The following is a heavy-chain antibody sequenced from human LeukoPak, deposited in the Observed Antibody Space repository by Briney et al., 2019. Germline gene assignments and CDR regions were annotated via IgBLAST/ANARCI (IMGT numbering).Heavy chain of an antibody. J-gene: IGHJ3*02. CDR1: GGSISSSSYY. V-gene: IGHV4-39*07. Sequence: SETLSLTCTVSGGSISSSSYYWGWIRQPPGKGLEWIGSIYYSGSTYYNPSLKSRVTISVDTSKNQFSLKLSSVTAADTAVYYCARDNDSFDAFDIWGQGTMVTVSS. CDR2: IYYSGST. CDR3: ARDNDSFDAFDI. D-gene: IGHD3-22*01.